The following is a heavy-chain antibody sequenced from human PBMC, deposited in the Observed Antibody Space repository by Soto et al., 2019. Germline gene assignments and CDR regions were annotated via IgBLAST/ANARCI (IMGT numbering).Heavy chain of an antibody. Sequence: GGSLRLSCAASGFTFSSYSMNWVRQAPGKGLEWVSSISSSSSYIYYADSVKGRFTISRDNAKNSLYLQMNSLRAEDTAVYYCARDFIWNDVHDDYWGQGTLVTVSS. V-gene: IGHV3-21*01. CDR2: ISSSSSYI. CDR1: GFTFSSYS. D-gene: IGHD1-1*01. CDR3: ARDFIWNDVHDDY. J-gene: IGHJ4*02.